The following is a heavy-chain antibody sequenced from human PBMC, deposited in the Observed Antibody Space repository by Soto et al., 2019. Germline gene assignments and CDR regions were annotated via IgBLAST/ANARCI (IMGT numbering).Heavy chain of an antibody. CDR3: ARQGYLDAFDI. Sequence: PSETLSVTCTVSRGSTSSYYWSWIRHPPGKGLEWIGYIYYSGSTNYNPSLKSRVTISVDTSKNQFSLKLSSVSAADTAVYYCARQGYLDAFDIWGQGTMVTVSS. D-gene: IGHD1-1*01. V-gene: IGHV4-59*01. CDR2: IYYSGST. CDR1: RGSTSSYY. J-gene: IGHJ3*02.